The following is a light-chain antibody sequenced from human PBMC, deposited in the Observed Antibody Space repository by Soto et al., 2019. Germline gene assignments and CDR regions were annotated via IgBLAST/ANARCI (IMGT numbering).Light chain of an antibody. CDR2: EVS. Sequence: QSVLTQPSSLSGSPGQSINIPCTGNNSDVGSYNLGSWDQQHPGKAPKLMIYEVSRRPSGVSNRFSGSKSGNAASLTISGLQAEDEADYYCCSYAGSSTLYVFGTGTKVTVL. CDR1: NSDVGSYNL. CDR3: CSYAGSSTLYV. J-gene: IGLJ1*01. V-gene: IGLV2-23*02.